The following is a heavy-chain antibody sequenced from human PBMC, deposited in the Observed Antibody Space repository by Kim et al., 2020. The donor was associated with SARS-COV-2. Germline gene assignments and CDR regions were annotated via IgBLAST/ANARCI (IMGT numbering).Heavy chain of an antibody. Sequence: GGSLRLSCAASGFTFSSYGMHWVRQAPGKGLEWVALISYDGSNKYYADSVKGRFTISRDNSKNTLYLQMNSLRAEDTAVYYCAKVFSGYKNYYYYGLDV. D-gene: IGHD5-12*01. CDR2: ISYDGSNK. CDR1: GFTFSSYG. CDR3: AKVFSGYKNYYYYGLDV. J-gene: IGHJ6*01. V-gene: IGHV3-30*18.